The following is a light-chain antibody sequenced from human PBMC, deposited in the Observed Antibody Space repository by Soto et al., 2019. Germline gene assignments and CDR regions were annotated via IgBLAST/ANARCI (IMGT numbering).Light chain of an antibody. CDR2: DVS. J-gene: IGLJ3*02. CDR3: CSYVGNYTWV. Sequence: QSALTQPRSVSGSPGQSVTISCTGTRSDVGAYNYVSWYQQHPGKAPKLMIYDVSKRPSGVPDRLSGSKSGNAASLTISGLQAEDEADYFCCSYVGNYTWVFGGGTQLTVL. V-gene: IGLV2-11*01. CDR1: RSDVGAYNY.